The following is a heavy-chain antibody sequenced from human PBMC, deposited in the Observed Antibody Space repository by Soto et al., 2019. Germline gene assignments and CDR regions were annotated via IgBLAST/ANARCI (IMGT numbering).Heavy chain of an antibody. V-gene: IGHV1-69*08. Sequence: QVQLVQSGAEVKKPGSSVKVSCKASGGTFSSYTISWVRQAPGQGLEWMGRIIPILGIANYAQKCQGRVTITADKSTSTAYMELSSLRSEDTAVYYCARDPRLYYYYGMDVWGQGTTVTVSS. CDR1: GGTFSSYT. CDR2: IIPILGIA. J-gene: IGHJ6*02. CDR3: ARDPRLYYYYGMDV.